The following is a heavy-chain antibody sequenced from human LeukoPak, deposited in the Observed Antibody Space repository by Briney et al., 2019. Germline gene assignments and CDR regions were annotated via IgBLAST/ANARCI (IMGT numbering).Heavy chain of an antibody. CDR3: ARTMVRGVIGPFDY. D-gene: IGHD3-10*01. CDR1: GYTFTGYY. V-gene: IGHV1-2*02. Sequence: PRASVKVSCKASGYTFTGYYMHWVRQAPGQGLEWKGWINPNSGGTNYAQKFQGRVTMTRDTSISTAYMELSRLRSDDTAVYYCARTMVRGVIGPFDYWGQGTLVTVSS. CDR2: INPNSGGT. J-gene: IGHJ4*02.